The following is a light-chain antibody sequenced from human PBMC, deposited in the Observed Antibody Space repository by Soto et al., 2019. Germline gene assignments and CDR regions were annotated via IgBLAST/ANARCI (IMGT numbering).Light chain of an antibody. CDR3: QQSYSSPRT. J-gene: IGKJ1*01. CDR2: AAP. CDR1: QSISTY. V-gene: IGKV1-39*01. Sequence: DIQMTPSPSSLSASVGDSVTITCRASQSISTYLNWYQLKPGNAPKLLLSAAPGFQSEVPSNFSGSGSGTDFTLTISSLQPEDFATDYCQQSYSSPRTFGQGTKVEIK.